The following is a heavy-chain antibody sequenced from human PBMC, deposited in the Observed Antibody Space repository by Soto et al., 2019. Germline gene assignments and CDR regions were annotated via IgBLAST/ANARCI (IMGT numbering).Heavy chain of an antibody. V-gene: IGHV1-18*01. CDR2: ISAYNYNT. Sequence: QVQLVQSGAEVKKPGASVKVSCKASGYTFTSYGLSWVRQAPGQGLEWMGRISAYNYNTNYAQKLQGRVTMTTDTSASTAYMELRRLRSAAAAVYYCARVVGALGHWFDPWGQGTLVTVSS. CDR3: ARVVGALGHWFDP. CDR1: GYTFTSYG. D-gene: IGHD2-15*01. J-gene: IGHJ5*02.